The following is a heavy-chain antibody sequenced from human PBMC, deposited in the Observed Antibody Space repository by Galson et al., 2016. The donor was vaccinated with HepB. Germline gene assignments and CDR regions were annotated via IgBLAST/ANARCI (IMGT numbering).Heavy chain of an antibody. V-gene: IGHV1-18*04. D-gene: IGHD6-19*01. Sequence: QSGAEVKKPGESLRISCKASGYTFTSYGITWVRQAPGQGLEWMGRINIDSGNTDFAQKFQGRATMTADTSTATAYMELRSLGSDDTAVYYCARGVEGSGWDRYNYYFMDVWGKGTTVTVSS. CDR3: ARGVEGSGWDRYNYYFMDV. CDR2: INIDSGNT. J-gene: IGHJ6*03. CDR1: GYTFTSYG.